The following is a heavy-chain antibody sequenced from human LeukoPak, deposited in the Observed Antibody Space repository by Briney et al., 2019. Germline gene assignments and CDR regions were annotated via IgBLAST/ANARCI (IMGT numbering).Heavy chain of an antibody. J-gene: IGHJ6*03. V-gene: IGHV3-23*01. CDR3: ARRISQAYYYYYYYMDV. CDR1: GFTFSSYA. CDR2: ISGSGGST. Sequence: GGSLRLSCAASGFTFSSYAMSWVRQAPGKGLEWVSAISGSGGSTYYADSVKGRFTISRDNSKNTLYLQMNSLRAEDTAVYYCARRISQAYYYYYYYMDVWGKGTTVTVSS.